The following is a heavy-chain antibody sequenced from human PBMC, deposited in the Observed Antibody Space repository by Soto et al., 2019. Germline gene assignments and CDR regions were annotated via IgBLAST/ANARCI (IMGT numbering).Heavy chain of an antibody. V-gene: IGHV3-21*01. Sequence: GGSLRLSCAASGFTFSSYSMNWVRQAPGKGLEWVSSISSSSSYIYYADSVKGRFTISRDNAKNSLYLQMNSLRAEDTAVYYCARDTHSSSRPNRGYAFDIWGQGTMVTVSS. CDR2: ISSSSSYI. D-gene: IGHD6-13*01. CDR1: GFTFSSYS. CDR3: ARDTHSSSRPNRGYAFDI. J-gene: IGHJ3*02.